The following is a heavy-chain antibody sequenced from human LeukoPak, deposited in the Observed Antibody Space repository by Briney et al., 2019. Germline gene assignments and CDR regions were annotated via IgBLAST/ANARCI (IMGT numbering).Heavy chain of an antibody. Sequence: QPGGSLRLSCAVSGFTFSSYEMNWVRQAPGKGLEWVSYISSSGSTIYYADSVKGRFTISRDNAKKSLYLQMNSLRAEDTAVYYCANHLGSGWSFDYWGQGTLVSVSS. CDR3: ANHLGSGWSFDY. CDR1: GFTFSSYE. CDR2: ISSSGSTI. J-gene: IGHJ4*02. D-gene: IGHD6-19*01. V-gene: IGHV3-48*03.